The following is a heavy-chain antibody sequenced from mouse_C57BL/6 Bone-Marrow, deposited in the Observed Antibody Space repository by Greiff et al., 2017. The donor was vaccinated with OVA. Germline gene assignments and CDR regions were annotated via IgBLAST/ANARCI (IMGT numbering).Heavy chain of an antibody. CDR3: ARIYYGSSYDYFDY. CDR2: IWWDDDK. V-gene: IGHV8-8*01. Sequence: QVTLKECGPGILQPSQTLSLTCSFSGFSLSTFGMGVGWIRQPSGKGLEWLAHIWWDDDKYYNPALKSRLTISKDTSKNQVFLKIANVDTADTATYYCARIYYGSSYDYFDYWGQGTTLTVSS. CDR1: GFSLSTFGMG. J-gene: IGHJ2*01. D-gene: IGHD1-1*01.